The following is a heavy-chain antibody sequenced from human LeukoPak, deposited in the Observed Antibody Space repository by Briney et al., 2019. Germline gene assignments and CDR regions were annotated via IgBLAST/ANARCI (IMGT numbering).Heavy chain of an antibody. J-gene: IGHJ6*03. Sequence: PGGSLRLSCAASTFTFSRYEMNWVRQAQGKGLEWISYIDTSGNVIYYEDSVKGRFTISRDNAENSLYLQMNSLRDEDTAVYYCARDPYSGGYWAYYYYYMDVWGKGTTVTVSS. CDR2: IDTSGNVI. V-gene: IGHV3-48*03. D-gene: IGHD6-19*01. CDR3: ARDPYSGGYWAYYYYYMDV. CDR1: TFTFSRYE.